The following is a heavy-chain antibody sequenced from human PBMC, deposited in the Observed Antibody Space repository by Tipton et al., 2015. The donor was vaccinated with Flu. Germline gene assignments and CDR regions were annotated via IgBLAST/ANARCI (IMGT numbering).Heavy chain of an antibody. Sequence: TLSLTRTVSDGSLSSFYWSWIRQPAGKGLEYIGRIYTSGSTNYNPSFKSRVSMSVDTSKTQFSLKLTSVTAADTAVYYCARDDGDYGSETYHYYYGVDVWGQGTTVTVSS. CDR1: DGSLSSFY. V-gene: IGHV4-4*07. J-gene: IGHJ6*02. CDR2: IYTSGST. D-gene: IGHD3-10*01. CDR3: ARDDGDYGSETYHYYYGVDV.